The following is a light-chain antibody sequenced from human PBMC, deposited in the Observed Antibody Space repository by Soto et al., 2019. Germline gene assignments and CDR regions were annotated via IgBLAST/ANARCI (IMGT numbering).Light chain of an antibody. J-gene: IGLJ1*01. CDR1: SSHVGGYNY. Sequence: QSVLTQPASVSGSPGQSITISCTGTSSHVGGYNYVSWYQQHPGKAPKLMIYEVSNRPSGVSNRFSGSKSGNTASLTISGLQAEDEADYYCSSYTSSSTLLYVFGTGTKLTVL. V-gene: IGLV2-14*01. CDR2: EVS. CDR3: SSYTSSSTLLYV.